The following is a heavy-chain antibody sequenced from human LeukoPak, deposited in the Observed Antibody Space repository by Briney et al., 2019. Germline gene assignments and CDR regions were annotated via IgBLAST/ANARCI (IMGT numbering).Heavy chain of an antibody. CDR2: ISAYNGNT. Sequence: VASVKVSCKASGYTFTSYGISWVRHAPGQGLEWMGWISAYNGNTNYAQKLQGRVTMTTDTSTSTAYMELRSLRSDDTAVYYCASSYYYDSSGYYSYAHWGQGTLVTVSS. CDR3: ASSYYYDSSGYYSYAH. D-gene: IGHD3-22*01. V-gene: IGHV1-18*01. CDR1: GYTFTSYG. J-gene: IGHJ4*02.